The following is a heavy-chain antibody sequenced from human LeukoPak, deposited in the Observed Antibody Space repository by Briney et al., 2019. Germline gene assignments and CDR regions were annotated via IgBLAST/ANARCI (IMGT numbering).Heavy chain of an antibody. V-gene: IGHV4-31*03. CDR2: IYYSGSA. J-gene: IGHJ4*02. Sequence: SETLSLTCTVSGGSISSGGYYWSWIRQHPGKGLEWIGYIYYSGSAYYNPSLKSRVTISVDTSENQFSLKLSSVTAADTAVYYCARGPPNWGYDYWGPGTLVTVSS. CDR1: GGSISSGGYY. CDR3: ARGPPNWGYDY. D-gene: IGHD7-27*01.